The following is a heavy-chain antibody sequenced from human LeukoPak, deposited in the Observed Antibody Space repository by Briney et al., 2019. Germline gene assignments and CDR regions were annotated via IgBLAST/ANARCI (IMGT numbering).Heavy chain of an antibody. Sequence: SETLSLTCTVSGDSISDYYWTWIRQSAGKGLEWIGRIYRTGTTNYNPSLKSRLTMSIDTSKNQFSLRLTSVTAADTAVYYCATMYSYGSGRLDYWGQGTLVTVSS. CDR1: GDSISDYY. CDR3: ATMYSYGSGRLDY. D-gene: IGHD3-10*01. J-gene: IGHJ4*02. V-gene: IGHV4-4*07. CDR2: IYRTGTT.